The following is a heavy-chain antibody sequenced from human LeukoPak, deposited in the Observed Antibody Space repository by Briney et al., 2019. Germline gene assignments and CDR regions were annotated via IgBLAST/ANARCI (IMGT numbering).Heavy chain of an antibody. J-gene: IGHJ4*02. V-gene: IGHV1-18*01. CDR1: GYTFTSYG. D-gene: IGHD6-13*01. Sequence: ASVKVSCKASGYTFTSYGISWVRQAPGQGLEWMGWISAYNGNTNYAQKLQGRVTMTTGTSTSTAYMELRSLRSDDTAVYYCARDRGRQQLVREFDYWGQGTLVTVSS. CDR3: ARDRGRQQLVREFDY. CDR2: ISAYNGNT.